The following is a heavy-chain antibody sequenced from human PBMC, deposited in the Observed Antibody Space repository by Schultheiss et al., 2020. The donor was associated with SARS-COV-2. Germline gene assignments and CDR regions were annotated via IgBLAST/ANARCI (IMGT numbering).Heavy chain of an antibody. CDR2: IYYSGST. CDR3: ARRQFYYYGMDV. Sequence: GSLRLSCTVSGGSVSSGSYYWSWIRQPPGKGLEWIGYIYYSGSTNYNPSLKSRVTISVDTSKNQFSLNLTAVTSADTAVYYCARRQFYYYGMDVWGQGTTVTVSS. V-gene: IGHV4-61*01. D-gene: IGHD5-24*01. J-gene: IGHJ6*02. CDR1: GGSVSSGSYY.